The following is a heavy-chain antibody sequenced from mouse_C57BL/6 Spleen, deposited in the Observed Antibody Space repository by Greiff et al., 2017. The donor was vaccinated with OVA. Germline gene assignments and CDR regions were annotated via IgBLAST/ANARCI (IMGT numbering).Heavy chain of an antibody. D-gene: IGHD1-1*01. Sequence: QVQLKESGPELVKPGASVKLSCKASGYTFTSYDINWVKQRPGQGLEWIGWIYPRAGSTKYNEKFKGKATLTVDTSSSTAYMELHSLTSEDSAVYICARGGTTVVATRYFDVWGTGTTVTVSS. CDR3: ARGGTTVVATRYFDV. CDR2: IYPRAGST. V-gene: IGHV1-85*01. J-gene: IGHJ1*03. CDR1: GYTFTSYD.